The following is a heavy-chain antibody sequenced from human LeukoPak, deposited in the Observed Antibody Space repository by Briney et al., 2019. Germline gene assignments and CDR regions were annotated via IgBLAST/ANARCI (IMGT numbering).Heavy chain of an antibody. CDR1: GFSFSMYS. V-gene: IGHV3-48*04. Sequence: GGSLRLSCAASGFSFSMYSMNWVRQAPGKGLEWVSHISGGSPVIDYADSVKGRFTISRDNAKNSVNLQMNSLRVEDTAVYYCARWRGRQSEFDYWGQGTLVTVSS. D-gene: IGHD1-1*01. CDR2: ISGGSPVI. J-gene: IGHJ4*02. CDR3: ARWRGRQSEFDY.